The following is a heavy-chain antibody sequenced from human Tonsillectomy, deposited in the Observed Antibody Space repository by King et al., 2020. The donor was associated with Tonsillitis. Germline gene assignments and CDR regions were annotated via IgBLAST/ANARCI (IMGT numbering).Heavy chain of an antibody. CDR2: INLNSGGC. D-gene: IGHD7-27*01. Sequence: QLVQSGAEVRRPGASVKVSCKASEYTFSGYYMHWVRQASGQGLEWMGWINLNSGGCNYAQKFQGRVVLTRDTSVTTAYMELNWLKSDDTAVYYCARGTKTGDPNYWGQGTLVTVSS. CDR1: EYTFSGYY. J-gene: IGHJ4*02. CDR3: ARGTKTGDPNY. V-gene: IGHV1-2*02.